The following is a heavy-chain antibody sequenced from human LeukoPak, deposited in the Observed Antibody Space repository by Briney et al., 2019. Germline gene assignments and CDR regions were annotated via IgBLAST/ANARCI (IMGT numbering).Heavy chain of an antibody. J-gene: IGHJ4*02. CDR1: GFIFSIYA. D-gene: IGHD5-18*01. Sequence: GGSLSLFCAASGFIFSIYAMSWARQAPGKWLGCVSAIRDSDDSTYYADPVKGPFTISRDTSKNMLYLQMNSLRAKDTAVYYWAKSFLRFSYGKIDYCGQGTVGTASS. V-gene: IGHV3-23*01. CDR2: IRDSDDST. CDR3: AKSFLRFSYGKIDY.